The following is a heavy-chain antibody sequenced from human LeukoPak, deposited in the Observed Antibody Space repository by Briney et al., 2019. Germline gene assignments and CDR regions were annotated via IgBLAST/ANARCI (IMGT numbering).Heavy chain of an antibody. CDR1: AFIFRRVG. D-gene: IGHD1-26*01. Sequence: GGSLRLSCAASAFIFRRVGMHWVRQAPGKGLEWVTFIRYDGKIRYYADSVKGRFTISRDNSNNTLYLQINSLRAGDTAVYYCAKGKPILRPSHFDYWGQGTLVTVSS. V-gene: IGHV3-30*02. CDR2: IRYDGKIR. CDR3: AKGKPILRPSHFDY. J-gene: IGHJ4*02.